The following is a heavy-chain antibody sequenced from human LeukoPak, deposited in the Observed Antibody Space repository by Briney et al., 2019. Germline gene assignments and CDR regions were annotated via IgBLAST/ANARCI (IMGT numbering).Heavy chain of an antibody. CDR1: GYTFTGYY. J-gene: IGHJ4*02. Sequence: GASVKVSCKASGYTFTGYYMHWVRQAPGQGLEWMGWINPNSGGTNYAQKFQGRVTMTRDTSISTAYMELSRLRSDDTAVYYCARDLGRWRCSGGSCYSMTFWGQGTLVTVSS. CDR2: INPNSGGT. D-gene: IGHD2-15*01. V-gene: IGHV1-2*02. CDR3: ARDLGRWRCSGGSCYSMTF.